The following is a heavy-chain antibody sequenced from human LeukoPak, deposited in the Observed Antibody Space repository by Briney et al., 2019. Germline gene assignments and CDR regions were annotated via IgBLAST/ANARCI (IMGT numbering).Heavy chain of an antibody. V-gene: IGHV1-46*01. CDR3: AREWVSGYYYGMDV. J-gene: IGHJ6*02. CDR1: GYTLTSYY. D-gene: IGHD1-26*01. Sequence: ASVKVSCKVSGYTLTSYYMHWVRQAPGQGLEWMGIINPSGGSTSSAQKFQGRVTMTRDTSTSTVYMELSSLRSEDTAVYYCAREWVSGYYYGMDVWGQGTTVT. CDR2: INPSGGST.